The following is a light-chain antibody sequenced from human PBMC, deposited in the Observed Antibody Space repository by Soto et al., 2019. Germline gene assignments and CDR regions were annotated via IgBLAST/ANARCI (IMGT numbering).Light chain of an antibody. Sequence: DIQMTQSPSSLSASVGDRVTITCQASQNIGNYLNWYPQXPGRAPKLLIYDASNSEAGVPSRLRGSGSGTVFTITISRLQPEDIATDYCQQYENLPTFGQGTRLEIK. V-gene: IGKV1-33*01. CDR2: DAS. CDR3: QQYENLPT. CDR1: QNIGNY. J-gene: IGKJ5*01.